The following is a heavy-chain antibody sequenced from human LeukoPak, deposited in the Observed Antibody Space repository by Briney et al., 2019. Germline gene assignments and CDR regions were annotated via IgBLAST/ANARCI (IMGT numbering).Heavy chain of an antibody. CDR2: TWYDDTKK. Sequence: GGSLRLSCAASGFTFSSYVMHWARQAPGKGLEWVAVTWYDDTKKYYVDSVKGRFTISRDNSKNTLDLQMNSLRAEDAAVYYCAKGGSRTLGDAFDTWGQGTMVTVSS. V-gene: IGHV3-33*03. D-gene: IGHD3-16*01. J-gene: IGHJ3*02. CDR3: AKGGSRTLGDAFDT. CDR1: GFTFSSYV.